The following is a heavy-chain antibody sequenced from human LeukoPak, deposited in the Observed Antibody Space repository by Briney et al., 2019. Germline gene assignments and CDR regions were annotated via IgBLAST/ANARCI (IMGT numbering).Heavy chain of an antibody. J-gene: IGHJ4*02. Sequence: LAGGSLRLSCTASGFTFSTYGIHWVRQAPGKGLEWVTVISNDGSSKYYADSVKGRFTISRDNSKNTVYLQMNGLRAEDTAVYYCAKVLRKVYWGQGTLVTVSS. CDR3: AKVLRKVY. D-gene: IGHD1-26*01. CDR2: ISNDGSSK. V-gene: IGHV3-30*18. CDR1: GFTFSTYG.